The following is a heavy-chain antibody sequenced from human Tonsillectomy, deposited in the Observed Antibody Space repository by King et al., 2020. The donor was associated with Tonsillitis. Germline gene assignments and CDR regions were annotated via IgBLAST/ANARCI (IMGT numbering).Heavy chain of an antibody. J-gene: IGHJ6*02. D-gene: IGHD2-15*01. CDR1: VFTFSNYD. V-gene: IGHV3-33*05. Sequence: VQLVQSGGGVVQTGRSLRLSCAASVFTFSNYDMHWVRQAPGKGLEWVAVISYDGSNKYYAESVKGRFTISRDNSKNTLFLQMNSLRVEDTAVYYFTRGDDCSGGSCHYYGMDVWGQGTTVTVSS. CDR2: ISYDGSNK. CDR3: TRGDDCSGGSCHYYGMDV.